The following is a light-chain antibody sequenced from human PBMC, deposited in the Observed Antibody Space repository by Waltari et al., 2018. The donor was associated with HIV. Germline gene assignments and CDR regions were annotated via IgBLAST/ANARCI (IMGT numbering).Light chain of an antibody. J-gene: IGLJ2*01. CDR2: QDN. CDR3: QAWDSSLVV. Sequence: SYELTQPPSVSVSPGQTASITCSGDKLGDKYACWYQQKPGQSPVLVIYQDNKRPSGFPERFSGSNSGNTATLTISGTQAMDEADYYCQAWDSSLVVFGGGTKLTVL. V-gene: IGLV3-1*01. CDR1: KLGDKY.